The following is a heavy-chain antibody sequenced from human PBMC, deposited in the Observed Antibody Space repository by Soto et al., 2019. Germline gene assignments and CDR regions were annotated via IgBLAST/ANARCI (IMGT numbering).Heavy chain of an antibody. V-gene: IGHV1-3*01. Sequence: ASVKVSCKASGYTFTSYAMHWVRQAPGQRLEWTGWINAGNGNTKYSQKFQGRVTITRDTSASTAYMELSSLRSEDTAVYYCARDPSYYGMDVWGQGTTVTVSS. CDR2: INAGNGNT. CDR3: ARDPSYYGMDV. J-gene: IGHJ6*02. CDR1: GYTFTSYA.